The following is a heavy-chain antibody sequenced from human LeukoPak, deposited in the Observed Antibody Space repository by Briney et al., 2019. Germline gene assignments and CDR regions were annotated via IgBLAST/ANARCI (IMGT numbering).Heavy chain of an antibody. CDR1: GFTFSDYY. D-gene: IGHD6-19*01. CDR2: ISSSSGYT. J-gene: IGHJ4*02. CDR3: ARGRGSGWYVDY. Sequence: GGSLKLSCAASGFTFSDYYMTWIRQALGKGLEWVSYISSSSGYTNYADSVKGRFTISRDNAKNSLYLQLNSLRAEDTALYYCARGRGSGWYVDYWGQGTLVTVSS. V-gene: IGHV3-11*05.